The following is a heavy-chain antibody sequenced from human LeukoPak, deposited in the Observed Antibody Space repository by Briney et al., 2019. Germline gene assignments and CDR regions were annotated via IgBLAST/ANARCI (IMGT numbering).Heavy chain of an antibody. Sequence: SETLSLNCNVSGGSINNYYWCWTRLPPGKGPEWVGYIYYSGSTNYNSPLKSRVTISVDTSKNQISLKLSSVTAADTAVYYCARLGHPSSSSWQFDYWGQGTLVTVSS. J-gene: IGHJ4*02. CDR3: ARLGHPSSSSWQFDY. D-gene: IGHD6-13*01. CDR2: IYYSGST. CDR1: GGSINNYY. V-gene: IGHV4-59*08.